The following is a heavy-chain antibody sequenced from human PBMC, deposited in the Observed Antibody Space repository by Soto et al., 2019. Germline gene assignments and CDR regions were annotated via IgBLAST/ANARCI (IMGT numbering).Heavy chain of an antibody. D-gene: IGHD5-12*01. CDR3: ARRRGFPYYYGMDV. Sequence: SETLSLTCAVSGGSISSGGYSWSWIRQPPGKGLEWIGYIYHSGSTYYNPSLKSRVTISVERSKNQFSLKLSSVTAADTAVYYCARRRGFPYYYGMDVWGQGTTVTVSS. J-gene: IGHJ6*02. V-gene: IGHV4-30-2*01. CDR2: IYHSGST. CDR1: GGSISSGGYS.